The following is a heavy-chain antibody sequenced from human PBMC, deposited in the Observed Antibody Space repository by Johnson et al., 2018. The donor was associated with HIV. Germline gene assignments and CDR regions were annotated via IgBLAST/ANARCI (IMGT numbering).Heavy chain of an antibody. CDR3: ARDGYSGGFDI. CDR1: GMTFSNLW. CDR2: SKNKPNSYTT. J-gene: IGHJ3*02. D-gene: IGHD2-21*01. Sequence: VQLVESGGGLVKPGGSLRLSCEASGMTFSNLWMNWVRQAPGKGLEWVGRSKNKPNSYTTEYAASVKGRFTISRDDSKNSLYLQMNSLKIEDTAVYYCARDGYSGGFDIWGQGTMVTVSP. V-gene: IGHV3-72*01.